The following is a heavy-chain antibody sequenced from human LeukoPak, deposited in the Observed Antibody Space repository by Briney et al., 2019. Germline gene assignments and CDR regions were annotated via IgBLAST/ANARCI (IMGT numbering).Heavy chain of an antibody. CDR1: GGSISSYY. CDR3: ARVGGGLLWPGTPYYFDY. Sequence: SETLSLTCTVSGGSISSYYWSWIRQPPGKGLEWIGYIYYSVSTNYNPSLKSRVTISVDTSKNQFSLKLSSVTAADTAVYYCARVGGGLLWPGTPYYFDYWGQGTLVTVSS. D-gene: IGHD3-10*01. J-gene: IGHJ4*02. CDR2: IYYSVST. V-gene: IGHV4-59*01.